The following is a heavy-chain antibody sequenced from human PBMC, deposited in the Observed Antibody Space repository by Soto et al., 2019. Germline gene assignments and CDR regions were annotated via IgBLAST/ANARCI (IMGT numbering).Heavy chain of an antibody. D-gene: IGHD6-19*01. V-gene: IGHV3-30*18. CDR1: GFTFSSYG. CDR2: ISYDGSNK. J-gene: IGHJ4*02. CDR3: AKDSEVAGTGNFDY. Sequence: GGSLRLSCAASGFTFSSYGMHWVRQAPGKGLEWVAVISYDGSNKYYADSVKGRFTISRDNSKNTLYLQMNSLRAEDTAVYYCAKDSEVAGTGNFDYWGQGTLVTVSS.